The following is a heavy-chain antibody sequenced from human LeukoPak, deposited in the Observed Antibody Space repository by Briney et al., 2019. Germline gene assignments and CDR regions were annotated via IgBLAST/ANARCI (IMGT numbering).Heavy chain of an antibody. J-gene: IGHJ3*02. CDR3: STAKYSSGWYGAFDI. V-gene: IGHV1-24*01. CDR2: FDPEDGET. Sequence: ASVKVSCKVSGYTLTEIFMHWVRQAPGKGLEWMGGFDPEDGETIYAQKFQGRVTMTEDTSTDTAYMELSSLISEDTAVYYCSTAKYSSGWYGAFDIWGQGTMLTVSS. D-gene: IGHD6-19*01. CDR1: GYTLTEIF.